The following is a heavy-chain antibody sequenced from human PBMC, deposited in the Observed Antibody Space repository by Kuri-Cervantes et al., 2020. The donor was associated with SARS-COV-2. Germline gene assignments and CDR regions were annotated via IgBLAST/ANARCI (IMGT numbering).Heavy chain of an antibody. CDR1: GFTFSSYS. CDR2: ISGSGGSA. CDR3: ARDFLLLAAQDY. V-gene: IGHV3-23*01. J-gene: IGHJ4*02. Sequence: GGSLRLSCAASGFTFSSYSMNWVRQAPGKGLEWVSAISGSGGSAYYADSVKGRFTISRDNSKNTLYLQMNSLRGEDTAVYYCARDFLLLAAQDYWGQGTLVTVSS. D-gene: IGHD6-13*01.